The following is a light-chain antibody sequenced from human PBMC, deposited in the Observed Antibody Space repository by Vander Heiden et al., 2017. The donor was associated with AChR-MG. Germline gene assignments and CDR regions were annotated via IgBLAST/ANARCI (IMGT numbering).Light chain of an antibody. CDR3: QQTDDNSLYT. J-gene: IGKJ2*01. CDR1: QTISTS. CDR2: GAS. V-gene: IGKV1-39*01. Sequence: EIQMTQSPSSLSASVGDGVTITCRASQTISTSVNWYQQSPGKPPKLLIYGASTLQSGVPSRFSGSGYGTDFTLSISSRQPEDFVTYYCQQTDDNSLYTFGQGTKLEIK.